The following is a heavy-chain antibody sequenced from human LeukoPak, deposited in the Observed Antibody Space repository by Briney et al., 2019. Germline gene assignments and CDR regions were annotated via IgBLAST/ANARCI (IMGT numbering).Heavy chain of an antibody. CDR3: AKEAYDSSGYRY. CDR1: GFTFSSYG. D-gene: IGHD3-22*01. V-gene: IGHV3-30*18. CDR2: ISYDGSNK. J-gene: IGHJ4*02. Sequence: PGRSLRLSCAASGFTFSSYGMHWVRQAPGKGLEWVAVISYDGSNKYYADSVKGRFTISRDNSKNTLYLQMNSLRAEDTAVYYCAKEAYDSSGYRYWGQGTLVTVSS.